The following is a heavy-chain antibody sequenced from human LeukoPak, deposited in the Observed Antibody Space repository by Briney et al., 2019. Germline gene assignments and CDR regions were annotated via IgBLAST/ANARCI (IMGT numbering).Heavy chain of an antibody. CDR3: AREHSSGWFDY. D-gene: IGHD6-25*01. J-gene: IGHJ4*02. CDR1: GFTFSSYA. Sequence: GGSLRLSFAASGFTFSSYAMSWVRQAPGKGLEWVSAISGSGGSTYYADSVKGRFTISRDNSKSTLYLQMNSLRAEDTAVYYCAREHSSGWFDYWGQGTLVTVSS. CDR2: ISGSGGST. V-gene: IGHV3-23*01.